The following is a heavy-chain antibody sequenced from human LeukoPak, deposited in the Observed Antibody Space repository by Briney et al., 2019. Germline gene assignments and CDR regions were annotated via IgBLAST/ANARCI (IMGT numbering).Heavy chain of an antibody. CDR3: AKDDYGDYSWFDP. J-gene: IGHJ5*02. D-gene: IGHD4-17*01. Sequence: ASVKVSCKASGYTFTGYYMHWVREAPGQGLEWMGWINPNSGGTNYAQKFQGRVTMTRDTSISTAYMELSRLRSDDTAVYYCAKDDYGDYSWFDPWGQGTLVTVFS. V-gene: IGHV1-2*02. CDR2: INPNSGGT. CDR1: GYTFTGYY.